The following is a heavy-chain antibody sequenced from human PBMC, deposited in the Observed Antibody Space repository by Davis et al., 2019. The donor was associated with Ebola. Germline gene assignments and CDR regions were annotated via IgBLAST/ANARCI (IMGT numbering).Heavy chain of an antibody. J-gene: IGHJ4*02. D-gene: IGHD6-19*01. CDR1: GYTFTRYG. Sequence: ASVKVSCKASGYTFTRYGMHWVRQAPGQRLEWMGWVHGGNGNTKYSQRFQGRVTITTDPSASTVYLDLTSLRSDDTAVFYCARASFGYNSGWYADYWGPGSLVTVSS. V-gene: IGHV1-3*01. CDR2: VHGGNGNT. CDR3: ARASFGYNSGWYADY.